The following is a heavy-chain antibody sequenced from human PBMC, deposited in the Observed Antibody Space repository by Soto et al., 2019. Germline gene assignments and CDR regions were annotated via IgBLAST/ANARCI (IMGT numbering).Heavy chain of an antibody. CDR2: INPSGGST. V-gene: IGHV1-46*01. CDR1: GYTFTSYY. Sequence: ASVKVSCKASGYTFTSYYMHWVRQAPGQGLEWMGIINPSGGSTSYAQKFQGRVTMTRDTSTSTVYMELSSLRSEDTAVYYCARDPAVLTGPGYGMDVWGQGTTVTVSS. J-gene: IGHJ6*02. CDR3: ARDPAVLTGPGYGMDV. D-gene: IGHD3-9*01.